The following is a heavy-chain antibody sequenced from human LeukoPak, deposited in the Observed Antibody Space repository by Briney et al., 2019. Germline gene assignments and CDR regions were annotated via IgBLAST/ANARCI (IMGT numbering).Heavy chain of an antibody. V-gene: IGHV3-74*01. D-gene: IGHD3-10*01. Sequence: GGSLRLSCAASGFTFSSYWMHWVRQAPGKGLVRVSGISSDGSSTIYADSVKGRFTISRDNAKNTLYLQMNSLRAEDTAVYYCAKDPALLWFGELRSGNWFDPWGQGTLVTVSS. J-gene: IGHJ5*02. CDR1: GFTFSSYW. CDR2: ISSDGSST. CDR3: AKDPALLWFGELRSGNWFDP.